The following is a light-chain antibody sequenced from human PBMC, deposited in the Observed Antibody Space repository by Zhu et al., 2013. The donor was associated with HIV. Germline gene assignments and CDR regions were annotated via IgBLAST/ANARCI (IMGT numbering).Light chain of an antibody. Sequence: EIVLTQSPGTLSLSPGERATLSCRASQSVSSSYLAWYQQKPGQAPRLLIYGASSRATGIPDRFSGSGSGTDFTLTITRVEPEDFAVYHCQQYGTSFSFGPGTKVDV. CDR1: QSVSSSY. CDR3: QQYGTSFS. V-gene: IGKV3-20*01. J-gene: IGKJ3*01. CDR2: GAS.